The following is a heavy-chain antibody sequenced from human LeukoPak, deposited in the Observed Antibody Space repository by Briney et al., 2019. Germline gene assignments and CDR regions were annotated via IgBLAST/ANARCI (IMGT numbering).Heavy chain of an antibody. D-gene: IGHD6-19*01. Sequence: SQTLSLTCTVSGGSISSGDYYWSWIRQPPGKGLEWIGYIYYSGSTYYNPSLKSRVTISVDTSKNQFSLKLSSVTAADTAVYYCARVDSSGWYVEGWGQGTLVTVSS. V-gene: IGHV4-30-4*01. J-gene: IGHJ4*02. CDR2: IYYSGST. CDR3: ARVDSSGWYVEG. CDR1: GGSISSGDYY.